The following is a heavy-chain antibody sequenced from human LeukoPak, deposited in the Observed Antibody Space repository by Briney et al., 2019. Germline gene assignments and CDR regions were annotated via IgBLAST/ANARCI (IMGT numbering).Heavy chain of an antibody. J-gene: IGHJ6*03. V-gene: IGHV3-66*01. D-gene: IGHD3-10*01. CDR2: IYSGGST. CDR3: ARAARGSFYYYYYMDV. CDR1: GFTVSSNY. Sequence: SGGSLRLSCAASGFTVSSNYMSWVRQAPGKGLEWVSVIYSGGSTYYADSVKGRFTISRDNSKNTLYLQMNSLRAEDTAVYYCARAARGSFYYYYYMDVWGKGTTVTISS.